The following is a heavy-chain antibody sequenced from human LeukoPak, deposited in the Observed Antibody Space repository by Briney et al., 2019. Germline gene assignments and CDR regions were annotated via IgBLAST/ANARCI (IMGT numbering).Heavy chain of an antibody. CDR2: ITSSSNYI. V-gene: IGHV3-21*01. J-gene: IGHJ4*02. Sequence: GGSLRLSCAASGFTFSSHAMSWVRQAPGKGLEWLSSITSSSNYIYYADSVKGRFTISRDNVQNSLYLQMNSLRAEDTAMYYCARDRGYFDNWGQGTLVTVSS. CDR1: GFTFSSHA. CDR3: ARDRGYFDN.